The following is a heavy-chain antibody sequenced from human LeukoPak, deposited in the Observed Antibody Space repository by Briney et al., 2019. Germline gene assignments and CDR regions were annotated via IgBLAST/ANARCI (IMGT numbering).Heavy chain of an antibody. CDR3: AKGGWVSPLEY. CDR2: IRTDGTA. V-gene: IGHV3-23*01. CDR1: GFKFSIYV. D-gene: IGHD6-19*01. Sequence: GGSLTLSCAASGFKFSIYVMSWVRQAPGKGLEWVSLIRTDGTAYYPDSVKGRFSVFRDNSRNTLYLQINSLRADDTATYYCAKGGWVSPLEYWGQGSLVTVSS. J-gene: IGHJ4*02.